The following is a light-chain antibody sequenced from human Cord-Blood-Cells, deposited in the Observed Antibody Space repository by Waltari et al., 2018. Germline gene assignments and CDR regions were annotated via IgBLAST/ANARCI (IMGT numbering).Light chain of an antibody. CDR3: QSADSSGTWV. V-gene: IGLV3-25*02. CDR2: KDS. CDR1: ALPTQY. Sequence: SYELTPPPSVSVSPGQTARITCSGDALPTQYAYWYQQKPGQAPVLVIYKDSERPSGIPERCSGSSSGTTVTLTISGVQAEDEADYYCQSADSSGTWVFGGGTKLTVL. J-gene: IGLJ3*02.